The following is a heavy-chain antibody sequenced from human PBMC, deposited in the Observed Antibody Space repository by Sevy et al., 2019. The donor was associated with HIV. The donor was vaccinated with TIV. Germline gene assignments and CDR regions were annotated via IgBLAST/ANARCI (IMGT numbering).Heavy chain of an antibody. CDR3: ARRNDFAI. Sequence: SETLSLTCTVSGGSINSDHWNWIRQPPGKGLEWIGYVYYTGGTNYNPSLKNRVTISVDRTKTQFSLKPTSVTAADTAVYYCARRNDFAIWGQGTMVTVSS. CDR1: GGSINSDH. V-gene: IGHV4-59*08. J-gene: IGHJ3*02. CDR2: VYYTGGT.